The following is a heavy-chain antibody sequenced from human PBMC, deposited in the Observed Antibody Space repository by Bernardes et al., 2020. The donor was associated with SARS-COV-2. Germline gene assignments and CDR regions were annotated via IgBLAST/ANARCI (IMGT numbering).Heavy chain of an antibody. CDR3: ATTWGGE. J-gene: IGHJ4*02. Sequence: RGLEWMAIIYPGNSDTRYSPSFQGQVTISVDNSISTAYLQWSSLKASDTAIYYCATTWGGEWGQGTLVTVSS. D-gene: IGHD3-16*01. CDR2: IYPGNSDT. V-gene: IGHV5-51*01.